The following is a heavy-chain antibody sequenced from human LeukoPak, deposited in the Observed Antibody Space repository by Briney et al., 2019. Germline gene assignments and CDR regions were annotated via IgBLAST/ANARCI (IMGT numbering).Heavy chain of an antibody. D-gene: IGHD7-27*01. Sequence: SETLSLTCTVSGGSISSGGYYWSWIRQHPGKGLEWIGYIYYSGSTYYNPSLKSRVTISVDTSKNQFSLKLSSVTAADTAVYYCARDLLNWGLFDYWGQGTLVTVSS. CDR3: ARDLLNWGLFDY. V-gene: IGHV4-31*03. CDR1: GGSISSGGYY. CDR2: IYYSGST. J-gene: IGHJ4*02.